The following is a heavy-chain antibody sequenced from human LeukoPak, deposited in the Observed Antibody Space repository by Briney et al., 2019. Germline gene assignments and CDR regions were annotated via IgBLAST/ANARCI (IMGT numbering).Heavy chain of an antibody. V-gene: IGHV3-21*01. Sequence: PGGSLRLSCAASGFTFSSYAMSWVRQAPGKGLEWVSSISSGSSYIYYADSVKGRFTISRDNAKNSLYLHMNSLRVEDTAVYYCARDSSGNSPDYWGQGTLVTVSS. CDR1: GFTFSSYA. D-gene: IGHD1-26*01. J-gene: IGHJ4*02. CDR3: ARDSSGNSPDY. CDR2: ISSGSSYI.